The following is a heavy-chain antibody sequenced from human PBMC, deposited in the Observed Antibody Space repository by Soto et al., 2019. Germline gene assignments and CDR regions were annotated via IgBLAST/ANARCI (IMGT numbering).Heavy chain of an antibody. CDR2: IIPIFGTA. Sequence: QVQLVQSGAEVKKPGSSVKVSCKASGGTFSSYAISWVRQAPGQGLEWMGGIIPIFGTANYAQKFQGRVTITADESTSTAYMELSSLRSEDTAVYYSASPAGNCSSTSCYTGWFDPWGQGTLVTVSS. V-gene: IGHV1-69*01. J-gene: IGHJ5*02. CDR3: ASPAGNCSSTSCYTGWFDP. D-gene: IGHD2-2*02. CDR1: GGTFSSYA.